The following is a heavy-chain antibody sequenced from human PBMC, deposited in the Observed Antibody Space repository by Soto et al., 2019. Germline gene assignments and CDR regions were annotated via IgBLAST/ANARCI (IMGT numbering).Heavy chain of an antibody. Sequence: GGSLRLSCAASGFTFSSYWMSWVRQAPGKGLEWVANIKQDGSEKYYVDSVKGRFTISRDNAKNSLYLQMNSLRAEDTAVYYCARDLGLAGVGVGRVGYSSSWSDYWGQGTLVTVSS. CDR3: ARDLGLAGVGVGRVGYSSSWSDY. J-gene: IGHJ4*02. CDR2: IKQDGSEK. CDR1: GFTFSSYW. V-gene: IGHV3-7*05. D-gene: IGHD6-13*01.